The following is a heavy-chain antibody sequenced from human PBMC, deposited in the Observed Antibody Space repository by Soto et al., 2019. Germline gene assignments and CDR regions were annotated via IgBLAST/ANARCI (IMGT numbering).Heavy chain of an antibody. J-gene: IGHJ4*02. V-gene: IGHV5-51*01. CDR3: ARHQRDDASRKIDC. Sequence: GESLKISCQGFGYSFTSNWIGWVRQMPGKGLEWMGIINPADSDIKYSPSFQGQVTISADKSIGTAYLQWSSLKASDTAMYYCARHQRDDASRKIDCWGQGTLVTVSS. D-gene: IGHD3-16*01. CDR1: GYSFTSNW. CDR2: INPADSDI.